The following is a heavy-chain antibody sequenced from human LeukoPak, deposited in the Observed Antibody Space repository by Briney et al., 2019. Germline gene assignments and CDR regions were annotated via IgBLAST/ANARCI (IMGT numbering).Heavy chain of an antibody. D-gene: IGHD3-10*01. CDR3: ASLFYFGSGSFPTY. Sequence: SETLSLTCTVSGRSLNSRSHYWRWIRQPPGKGLEFIGSIFYTGRAYYNPSLQSRVSISVDTSKSQFPLNLISVTAADTAVYYCASLFYFGSGSFPTYWGPGTLVTVSS. CDR2: IFYTGRA. CDR1: GRSLNSRSHY. J-gene: IGHJ4*02. V-gene: IGHV4-39*01.